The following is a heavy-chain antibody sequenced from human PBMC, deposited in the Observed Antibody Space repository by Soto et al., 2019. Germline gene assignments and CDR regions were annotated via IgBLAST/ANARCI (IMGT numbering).Heavy chain of an antibody. CDR1: GYTFTSYG. D-gene: IGHD3-22*01. V-gene: IGHV1-18*01. Sequence: QVQLVQSGAEVKKPGASVKVSCKASGYTFTSYGISWVRQAPGQGLEWMGWISAYNGNTNYAQKLQGRVTMTTDTSTSTAYMELRSLRSDATAVYYCARDLITMIVVAHGYDAFDIWGQGTMVTVSS. J-gene: IGHJ3*02. CDR2: ISAYNGNT. CDR3: ARDLITMIVVAHGYDAFDI.